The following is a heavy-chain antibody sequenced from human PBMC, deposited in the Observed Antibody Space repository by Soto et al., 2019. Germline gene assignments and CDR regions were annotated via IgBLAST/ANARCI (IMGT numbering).Heavy chain of an antibody. Sequence: VGYGFSVGYYRCGIQKPAGKGLEWIGYSNNSGSTNYNPSLKSRVTISVDTSKNQFSLKLSSVTAADTAVYYCARGSVSSWYFWFDPWGQGTLVTVSS. J-gene: IGHJ5*02. CDR3: ARGSVSSWYFWFDP. D-gene: IGHD6-13*01. CDR1: YGFSVGYY. CDR2: SNNSGST. V-gene: IGHV4-61*08.